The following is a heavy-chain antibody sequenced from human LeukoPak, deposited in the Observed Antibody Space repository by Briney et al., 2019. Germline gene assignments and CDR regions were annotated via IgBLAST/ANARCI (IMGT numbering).Heavy chain of an antibody. CDR3: AKGYPDAFDI. CDR2: ISWNSGSI. J-gene: IGHJ3*02. CDR1: GFTFDDYA. D-gene: IGHD2-2*02. Sequence: GRSLRLSYAASGFTFDDYAMHWVRQAPGKGLEWVSGISWNSGSIGYADSVKGRFTISRDNAKNSLYLQMNSPRAEDTALYYCAKGYPDAFDIWGQGTMVTVSS. V-gene: IGHV3-9*01.